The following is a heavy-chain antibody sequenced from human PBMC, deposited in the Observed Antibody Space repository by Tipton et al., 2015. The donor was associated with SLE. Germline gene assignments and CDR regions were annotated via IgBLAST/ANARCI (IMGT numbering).Heavy chain of an antibody. J-gene: IGHJ6*02. V-gene: IGHV1-2*06. CDR3: ARVRYYYGSGTPYYGMDV. Sequence: QSGAEVKKPGASVKVSCKASGYSFYGYYMHWVRQAPGQGLEWMGRINPNSGVTNCAQKFQGRVTMTRDTSISTAYMELSRLRSDDTAVYYCARVRYYYGSGTPYYGMDVWGQGTTVTVS. D-gene: IGHD3-10*01. CDR2: INPNSGVT. CDR1: GYSFYGYY.